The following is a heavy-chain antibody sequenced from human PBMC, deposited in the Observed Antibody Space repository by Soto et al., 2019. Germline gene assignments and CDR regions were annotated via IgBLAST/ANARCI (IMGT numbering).Heavy chain of an antibody. CDR3: AKGDYDFWSGYYTGHYHYGMDV. D-gene: IGHD3-3*01. J-gene: IGHJ6*02. CDR2: ISGSGGST. Sequence: GGSLRLSCAASGFTFSSYAMSWVRQAPGKGLEWVSAISGSGGSTYYADSVKGRFTISRDNSKNTLYLQMNSLRAEDTAVYYCAKGDYDFWSGYYTGHYHYGMDVWGQGTTVTVSS. CDR1: GFTFSSYA. V-gene: IGHV3-23*01.